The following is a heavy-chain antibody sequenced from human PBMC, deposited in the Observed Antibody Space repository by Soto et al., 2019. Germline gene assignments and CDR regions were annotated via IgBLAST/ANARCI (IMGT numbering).Heavy chain of an antibody. Sequence: QVQLPQWGAGLLKPSETLSLTCAVYGGSFSGYYWTWIRQPPGKGLEWIGEINHSGSTNYNPSLKGRVAITIDTSKNQFSLKLSSVTAADTAMYYCARGEGGFQHWGQGTLVTVSS. V-gene: IGHV4-34*01. CDR2: INHSGST. CDR1: GGSFSGYY. J-gene: IGHJ1*01. CDR3: ARGEGGFQH.